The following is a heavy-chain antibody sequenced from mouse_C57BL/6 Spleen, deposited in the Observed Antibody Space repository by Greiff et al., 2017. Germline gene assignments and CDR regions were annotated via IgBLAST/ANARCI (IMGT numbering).Heavy chain of an antibody. CDR1: GYTFTGYW. CDR3: ARGDYYGSSYGWYFDV. D-gene: IGHD1-1*01. V-gene: IGHV1-9*01. J-gene: IGHJ1*03. CDR2: ILPGSGST. Sequence: VKLVESGAELMKPGASVKLSCKATGYTFTGYWIEWVKQRPGHGLEWIGEILPGSGSTNYNEKFKGKATFTADTSSNTAYMQLSSLTTEESAIYCCARGDYYGSSYGWYFDVWGTGTTVTVSS.